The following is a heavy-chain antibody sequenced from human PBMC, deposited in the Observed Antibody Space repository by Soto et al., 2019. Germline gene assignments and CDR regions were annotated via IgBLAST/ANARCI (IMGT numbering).Heavy chain of an antibody. D-gene: IGHD6-13*01. Sequence: SETMSLTCTVSGGSISSSSYYWGWIRQPPGKGLEWIGSIYYSGSTYYNPSLKSRVTISVDTSKNQFSLKLSFVIAADTAVYYCARGRRYSSSWYSDYWGQGTLVT. J-gene: IGHJ4*02. CDR1: GGSISSSSYY. CDR2: IYYSGST. CDR3: ARGRRYSSSWYSDY. V-gene: IGHV4-39*01.